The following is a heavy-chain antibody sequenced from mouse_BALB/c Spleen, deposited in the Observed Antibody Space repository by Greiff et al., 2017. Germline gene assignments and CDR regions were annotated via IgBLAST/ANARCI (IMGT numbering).Heavy chain of an antibody. CDR1: GFSLTGYG. J-gene: IGHJ3*01. Sequence: VQLQESGPGLVAPSQSLSITCTVSGFSLTGYGVNWVRQPPGKGLAWLGTIWGDGSTDYNSALKSRLSISKDNSKSHVFLKMNSLQTDDTARYYCARSGSTMITGAWFAYWGQGTLVTVSA. CDR3: ARSGSTMITGAWFAY. D-gene: IGHD2-4*01. V-gene: IGHV2-6-7*01. CDR2: IWGDGST.